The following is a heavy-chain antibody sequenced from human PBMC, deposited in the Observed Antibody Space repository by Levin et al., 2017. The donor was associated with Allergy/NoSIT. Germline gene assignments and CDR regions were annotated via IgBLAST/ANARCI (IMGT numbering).Heavy chain of an antibody. V-gene: IGHV3-30-3*01. Sequence: GESLKISCAASGFTFSSYAMHWVRQAPGKGLEWVAVISYDGSNKYYADSVKGRFTISRDNSKNTLYLQMNSLRAEDTAVYYCARSSGVVVAAIVYWGQGTLVTVSS. CDR3: ARSSGVVVAAIVY. J-gene: IGHJ4*02. CDR2: ISYDGSNK. D-gene: IGHD2-15*01. CDR1: GFTFSSYA.